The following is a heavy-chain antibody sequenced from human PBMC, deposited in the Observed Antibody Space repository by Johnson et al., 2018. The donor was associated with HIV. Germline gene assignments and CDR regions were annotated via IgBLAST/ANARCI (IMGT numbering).Heavy chain of an antibody. CDR2: ISWDGGST. CDR3: AKGGLGHTDACDI. Sequence: VQLVESGGVVVQPGGSLRLSCAASGFTFDDYTMHWVRQGPGKGLEWVSLISWDGGSTYYGDSLKGRFTISRDNSKNSLYLQMNSLRSEDTALYYCAKGGLGHTDACDIWGQGTMVSVSS. CDR1: GFTFDDYT. J-gene: IGHJ3*02. V-gene: IGHV3-43*01. D-gene: IGHD6-19*01.